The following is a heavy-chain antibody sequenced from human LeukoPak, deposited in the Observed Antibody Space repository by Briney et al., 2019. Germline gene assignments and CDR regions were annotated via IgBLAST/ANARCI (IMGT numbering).Heavy chain of an antibody. CDR1: GFTFSSYG. Sequence: GGSLRLSCAASGFTFSSYGMHWVRQAPGKGLEWVAVISYDGSNKYYADSVKGRFTISGDNSKNTLYLQMNSLRAEDTAVYYCAKGDYGDSPGYFDYWGQGTLVTVSS. CDR2: ISYDGSNK. D-gene: IGHD4-17*01. J-gene: IGHJ4*02. CDR3: AKGDYGDSPGYFDY. V-gene: IGHV3-30*18.